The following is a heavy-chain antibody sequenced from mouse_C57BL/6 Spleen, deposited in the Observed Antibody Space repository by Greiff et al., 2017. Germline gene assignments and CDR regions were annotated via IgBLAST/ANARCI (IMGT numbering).Heavy chain of an antibody. CDR3: LIGYYYGPAWCAY. Sequence: EVQLQQSGAELVRPGASVKLSCTASGFNIKDSYMHWVKQRPEQGLAWIGRIGPADGDAEYAPEFPGKATMTADTSSIAAYLQLSGLTSECTSVYYFLIGYYYGPAWCAYWGQGTLVTVSA. V-gene: IGHV14-1*01. D-gene: IGHD1-1*01. CDR1: GFNIKDSY. CDR2: IGPADGDA. J-gene: IGHJ3*01.